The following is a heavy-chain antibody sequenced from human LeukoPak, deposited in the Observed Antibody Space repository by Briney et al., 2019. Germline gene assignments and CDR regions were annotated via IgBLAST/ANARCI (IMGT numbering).Heavy chain of an antibody. CDR3: ARDETTGVLHFDY. D-gene: IGHD4-11*01. V-gene: IGHV3-30-3*01. J-gene: IGHJ4*02. CDR2: ISYDGSNK. CDR1: GFTFSSYA. Sequence: PGGSLRLSCAASGFTFSSYAMHWVRQAPGKGLEWVAVISYDGSNKYYADSVKGRFTISRDNSKNTLYLQMNSLRAEDTAVYYCARDETTGVLHFDYWGQGTLVTVSS.